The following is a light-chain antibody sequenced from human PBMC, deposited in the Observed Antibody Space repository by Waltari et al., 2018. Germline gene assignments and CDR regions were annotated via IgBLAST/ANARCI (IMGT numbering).Light chain of an antibody. CDR1: SSDVGSYTL. J-gene: IGLJ2*01. CDR3: CSYAGSSTFGVV. Sequence: QSALTQPASVSGSPGQSITISCTGTSSDVGSYTLVSWYQQHPGKAPKLMIYEGSKRPSGVSNRCSGSKSGNTASLTISGLQAEDEADDYCCSYAGSSTFGVVFGGGTKLTVL. V-gene: IGLV2-23*03. CDR2: EGS.